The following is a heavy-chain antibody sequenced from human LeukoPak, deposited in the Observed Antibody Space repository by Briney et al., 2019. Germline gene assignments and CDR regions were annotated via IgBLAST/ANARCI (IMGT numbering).Heavy chain of an antibody. Sequence: SETLSLTCTVSGYSISSGYYWGWIRQPPGKGLEWIGSIYHSGSTYYNPSLKSRVTISVDTSKNQFSLKLSSVTAADTAVYYCARYGSGSFLDYYYYYMDVWGKGTTVTVSS. V-gene: IGHV4-38-2*02. D-gene: IGHD3-10*01. J-gene: IGHJ6*03. CDR3: ARYGSGSFLDYYYYYMDV. CDR2: IYHSGST. CDR1: GYSISSGYY.